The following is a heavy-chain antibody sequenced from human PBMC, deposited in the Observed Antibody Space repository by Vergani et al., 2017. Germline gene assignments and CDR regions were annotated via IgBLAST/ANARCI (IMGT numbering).Heavy chain of an antibody. J-gene: IGHJ4*02. D-gene: IGHD5-12*01. CDR1: GFTFDDYA. CDR2: ISWNSGSI. V-gene: IGHV3-9*03. CDR3: AKDMGGYDYGPLDY. Sequence: VHLVESGGGVVQPGRSLRLSCVVSGFTFDDYAMHWVRQAPGKGLEWVSGISWNSGSIGYADSVKGRFTISRDNAKNSLYLQMNSLRAEDMALYYCAKDMGGYDYGPLDYWGQGTLVTVSS.